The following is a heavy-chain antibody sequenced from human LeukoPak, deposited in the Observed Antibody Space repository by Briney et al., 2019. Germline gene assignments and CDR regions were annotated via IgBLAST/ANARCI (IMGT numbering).Heavy chain of an antibody. CDR1: GGSISSSSYY. D-gene: IGHD6-13*01. J-gene: IGHJ4*02. V-gene: IGHV4-39*07. Sequence: SETLSLTCTVSGGSISSSSYYWGWIRQPPGKRLEWIGSIYYSGSTYYNPSLKSRVTISVDTSKNQFSLKLSSVTAADTAVYYCARDRPSYSSSWYVYYFDYWGQGTLVTVSS. CDR3: ARDRPSYSSSWYVYYFDY. CDR2: IYYSGST.